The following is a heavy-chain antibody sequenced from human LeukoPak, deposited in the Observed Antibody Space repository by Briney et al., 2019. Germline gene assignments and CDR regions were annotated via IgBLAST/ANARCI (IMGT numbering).Heavy chain of an antibody. D-gene: IGHD2-21*02. V-gene: IGHV3-48*04. CDR1: GFTFSSYS. CDR3: ASSWEGVVVTAWKSVSAFDI. Sequence: PGGSLRLSCAASGFTFSSYSMSWIRQAPGEGLEWVSYISSSGSTIYYADSVKGRFTISRDNAKNSLYLQMNSLRAEDTAVYYCASSWEGVVVTAWKSVSAFDIWGQGTMVTVSS. J-gene: IGHJ3*02. CDR2: ISSSGSTI.